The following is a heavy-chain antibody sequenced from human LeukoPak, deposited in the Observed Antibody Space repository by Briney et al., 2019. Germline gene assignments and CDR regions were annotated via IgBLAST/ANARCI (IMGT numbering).Heavy chain of an antibody. J-gene: IGHJ6*03. V-gene: IGHV3-30*03. CDR3: AREAVAYYYYMDV. D-gene: IGHD6-19*01. Sequence: PGGSLRLSCAASGFTFSSYGMHWVRQAPGKGLEWVAVISYDGSNKYYADSVKGRFTISRDNSKNTLYLQMNSLRAEDTAVYYCAREAVAYYYYMDVWGKGTTVTVSS. CDR2: ISYDGSNK. CDR1: GFTFSSYG.